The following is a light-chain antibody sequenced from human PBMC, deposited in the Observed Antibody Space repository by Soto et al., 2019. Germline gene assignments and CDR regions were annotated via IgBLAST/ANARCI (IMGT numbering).Light chain of an antibody. Sequence: QSALTQPASVSGSPGQSITISCTGTSSDVGNYNLVSWYQQHPGKAPKLMIYEGSKRPSGVSNRFSGSKSGNTASLTISGLQAEDEADYYCCSYAGSSRNVFGTGTQLTVL. CDR3: CSYAGSSRNV. V-gene: IGLV2-23*01. J-gene: IGLJ1*01. CDR2: EGS. CDR1: SSDVGNYNL.